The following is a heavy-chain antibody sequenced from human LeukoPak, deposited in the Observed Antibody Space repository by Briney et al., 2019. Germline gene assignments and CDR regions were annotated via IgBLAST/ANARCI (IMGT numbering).Heavy chain of an antibody. CDR2: ISGGGGST. CDR1: GLTLSTYA. CDR3: AKDKIVVAGNFDY. J-gene: IGHJ4*02. Sequence: GGSLRLSCAASGLTLSTYAMSWVRQAPGKGLEWVSAISGGGGSTYYADSVKGRLIISRDNSKNTLYLQMNSLRAEDTAVYYCAKDKIVVAGNFDYWGQVTLVTVSS. D-gene: IGHD3-22*01. V-gene: IGHV3-23*01.